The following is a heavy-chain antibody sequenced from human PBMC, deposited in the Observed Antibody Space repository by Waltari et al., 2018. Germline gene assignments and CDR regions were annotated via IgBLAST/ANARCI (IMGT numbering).Heavy chain of an antibody. V-gene: IGHV1-24*01. D-gene: IGHD3-3*01. J-gene: IGHJ4*02. CDR1: GHTPTYLA. Sequence: QVRLLQSGAEVTKPGASVRVSCKVSGHTPTYLAMHWVRQTPEKGLEWMRGYATGDGGNIYEPECPGIITRTEDTTADPAYMGLRSLAAEDTAVYAGARSNKLPTTTRAKRYRTFGYWGQGPLVTVS. CDR3: ARSNKLPTTTRAKRYRTFGY. CDR2: YATGDGGN.